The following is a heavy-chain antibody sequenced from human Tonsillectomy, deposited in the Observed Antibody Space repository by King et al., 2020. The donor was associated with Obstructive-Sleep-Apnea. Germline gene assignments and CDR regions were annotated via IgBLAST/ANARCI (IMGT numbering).Heavy chain of an antibody. Sequence: QLQESGPGLVKPSDTLSLTCTVSGYSISFGHWWGWIRQSPGKGLEWIGFIYYTGITYYNPSLKDRLTMSFDTSKKHLYLNLTSVTAVDTAVYYCARHYCSRPQCYGGDYYNHGMDLWGQGTAVTVSS. V-gene: IGHV4-28*01. CDR2: IYYTGIT. J-gene: IGHJ6*02. CDR1: GYSISFGHW. D-gene: IGHD2-2*01. CDR3: ARHYCSRPQCYGGDYYNHGMDL.